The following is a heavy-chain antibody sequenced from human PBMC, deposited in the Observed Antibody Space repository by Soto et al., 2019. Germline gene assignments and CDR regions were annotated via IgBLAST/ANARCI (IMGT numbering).Heavy chain of an antibody. CDR3: VIDLWGVTH. Sequence: EVQLLESGGGLVQPGGSLRLSCTASGFTFSDHAMTWVRQAPGKGLEWLSGISGGGTGAYYADSVKGRFTVSRDNSNNTVFLQVDRVGGEDKDVYYGVIDLWGVTHWGQGTLVTASP. V-gene: IGHV3-23*01. J-gene: IGHJ1*01. CDR1: GFTFSDHA. CDR2: ISGGGTGA. D-gene: IGHD3-16*01.